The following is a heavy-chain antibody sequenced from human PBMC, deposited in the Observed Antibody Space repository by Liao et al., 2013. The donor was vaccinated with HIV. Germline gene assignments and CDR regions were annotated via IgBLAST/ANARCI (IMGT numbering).Heavy chain of an antibody. V-gene: IGHV4-4*07. CDR1: GGSISSYY. CDR2: IYTSGST. CDR3: ARSPGSSGLWAFDI. J-gene: IGHJ3*02. Sequence: QVQLQESGPGLVKPSETLSLTCTVSGGSISSYYWSWIRQPXGKGLEWIGRIYTSGSTNSNPSLKSRVTISVDTSKNQISLRLSSVSAADTAVYYCARSPGSSGLWAFDIWGQGTMVTVSS. D-gene: IGHD6-19*01.